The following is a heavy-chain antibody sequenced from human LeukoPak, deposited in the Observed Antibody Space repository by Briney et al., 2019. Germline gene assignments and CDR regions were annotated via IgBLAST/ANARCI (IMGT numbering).Heavy chain of an antibody. CDR2: ISYDGSNT. CDR1: GFXFSSYG. V-gene: IGHV3-30*18. Sequence: GGSLRLSCAASGFXFSSYGIHWVRQAPGKGLEWVAVISYDGSNTYYADSVKGRFTISRDNSKNMLYLQMNSLRAEDTAVYYCAKPYYYGSRSYMDYWGQGTLVTVSS. D-gene: IGHD3-10*01. J-gene: IGHJ4*02. CDR3: AKPYYYGSRSYMDY.